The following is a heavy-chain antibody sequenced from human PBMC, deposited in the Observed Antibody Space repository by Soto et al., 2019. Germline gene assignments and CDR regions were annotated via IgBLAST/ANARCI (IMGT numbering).Heavy chain of an antibody. CDR1: GYTLTELS. Sequence: GASVKVSCKVSGYTLTELSMHWVRQAPGKGLEWMGGFDPEDGETIYAQKFQGRVTMTEDTSTDTAYMELSSLRSEDTAVYYCATAALATLLNSGYDRAGFDPWGQGTLVTVSS. J-gene: IGHJ5*02. CDR3: ATAALATLLNSGYDRAGFDP. V-gene: IGHV1-24*01. CDR2: FDPEDGET. D-gene: IGHD5-12*01.